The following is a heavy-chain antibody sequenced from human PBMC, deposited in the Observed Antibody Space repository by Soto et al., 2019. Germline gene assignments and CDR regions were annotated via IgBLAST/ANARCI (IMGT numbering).Heavy chain of an antibody. D-gene: IGHD2-15*01. V-gene: IGHV4-4*02. Sequence: QVQLQESGPGLVKPSGTLSLTCAVSDVSIISSNWWRWVRQPPGKGLEWIGEIYHSGNTTDNPSLKMRVTISVDKSNNQFSLKLTSVTAADTAMYYCARGVDCSGGSGFRGGWVYAMDLWGRGTTVTVSS. CDR3: ARGVDCSGGSGFRGGWVYAMDL. CDR1: DVSIISSNW. CDR2: IYHSGNT. J-gene: IGHJ6*02.